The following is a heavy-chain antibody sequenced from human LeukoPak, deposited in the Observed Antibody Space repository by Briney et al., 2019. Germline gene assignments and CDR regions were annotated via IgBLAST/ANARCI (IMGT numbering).Heavy chain of an antibody. CDR3: ARDNKRLGSYYYGMDV. J-gene: IGHJ6*02. Sequence: SQTLSLTCTVSGGSISSGSYYWSWIRQPAGKGLEWIGRIYASGSTNYNPSLKSRVTISVDTSKNQFSLKLSSVTAADTAVYYCARDNKRLGSYYYGMDVWGQGTTVTVSS. D-gene: IGHD2/OR15-2a*01. CDR2: IYASGST. CDR1: GGSISSGSYY. V-gene: IGHV4-61*02.